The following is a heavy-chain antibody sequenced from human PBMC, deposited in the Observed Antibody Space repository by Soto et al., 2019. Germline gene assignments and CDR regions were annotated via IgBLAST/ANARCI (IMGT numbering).Heavy chain of an antibody. CDR1: GFTFTNAW. Sequence: EVQLVESGGGLVKPGGSLRLSCAASGFTFTNAWMNWVRQAPGKGLEWVGRIKSKTDGGAADYAAPVKGRFTISRDDSKNTLYLQMNSLKTEDTAVYYCTTYPLPITARYFQHWGQGTLVTVSS. CDR2: IKSKTDGGAA. J-gene: IGHJ1*01. CDR3: TTYPLPITARYFQH. D-gene: IGHD6-6*01. V-gene: IGHV3-15*07.